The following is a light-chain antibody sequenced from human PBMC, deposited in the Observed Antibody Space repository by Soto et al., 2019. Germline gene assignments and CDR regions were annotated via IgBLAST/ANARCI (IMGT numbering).Light chain of an antibody. CDR1: QGISSF. Sequence: DIQLTQSPSFLSASVGDRVTITCRASQGISSFLAWYQQKPGKAPKLLIYAASTLQSGVPSRFSGSGSGTEFTLPVNSLQPEDFATYFCQQLNSYPLTFGGGTKVEI. J-gene: IGKJ4*01. V-gene: IGKV1-9*01. CDR3: QQLNSYPLT. CDR2: AAS.